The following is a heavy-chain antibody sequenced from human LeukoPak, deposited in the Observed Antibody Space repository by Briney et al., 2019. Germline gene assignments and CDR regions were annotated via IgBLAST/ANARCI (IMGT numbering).Heavy chain of an antibody. Sequence: PSETLSLTCTVSGGSISSSSYYWGWIRQPPGKGLEWIGSIYYSGSTYYNPSLKSRVTISVDTSKNQFSLKLSSVTAADTAVYYCASLPSMVRGVILPLWGQGTLVTVSS. V-gene: IGHV4-39*01. D-gene: IGHD3-10*01. J-gene: IGHJ4*02. CDR1: GGSISSSSYY. CDR2: IYYSGST. CDR3: ASLPSMVRGVILPL.